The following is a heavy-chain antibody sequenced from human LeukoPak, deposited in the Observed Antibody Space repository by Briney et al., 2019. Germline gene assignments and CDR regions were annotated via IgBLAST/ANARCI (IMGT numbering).Heavy chain of an antibody. CDR3: ARTLYSRGFYTVDY. V-gene: IGHV4-59*08. J-gene: IGHJ4*02. Sequence: SETLSLTCIVSGGSISNSYLSWIRQPPGKRMQWIGYIYYSGSTNYNPSLKSRVTISGDTSKNQFSLKLSSVTAADTAVYYCARTLYSRGFYTVDYWGQGTLVTVSS. CDR2: IYYSGST. CDR1: GGSISNSY. D-gene: IGHD3-3*01.